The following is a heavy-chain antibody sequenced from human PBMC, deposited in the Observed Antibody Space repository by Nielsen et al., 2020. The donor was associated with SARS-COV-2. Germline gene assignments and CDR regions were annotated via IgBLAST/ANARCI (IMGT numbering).Heavy chain of an antibody. CDR3: ARTDVDYSNGNYYGMDV. CDR2: IYYSGST. Sequence: SETLSLTCTVSGGSISSYYWSWIRQPAGKGLEWIGYIYYSGSTNYNPSLKSRVTISVDTSKNQFSLKLSSVTAADTAVYYCARTDVDYSNGNYYGMDVWGQGTTVTVSS. CDR1: GGSISSYY. J-gene: IGHJ6*02. V-gene: IGHV4-59*01. D-gene: IGHD4-11*01.